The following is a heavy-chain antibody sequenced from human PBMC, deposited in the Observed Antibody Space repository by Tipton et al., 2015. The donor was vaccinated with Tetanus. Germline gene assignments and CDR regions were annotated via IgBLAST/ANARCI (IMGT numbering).Heavy chain of an antibody. Sequence: LVKPSETLSLTCTVSGDSVSGYYWSWIRQPPGKGLEWIGYVYYTGSTNHSPSLKSRVTISMDRSKNQISLQLTSVTAADTAVYFCAGVTAQRTELYFDHWGQGTLVTVSS. D-gene: IGHD6-13*01. CDR1: GDSVSGYY. J-gene: IGHJ4*02. CDR3: AGVTAQRTELYFDH. V-gene: IGHV4-59*02. CDR2: VYYTGST.